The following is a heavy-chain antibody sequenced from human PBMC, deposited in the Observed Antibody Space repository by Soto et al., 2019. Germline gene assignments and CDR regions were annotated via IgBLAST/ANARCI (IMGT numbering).Heavy chain of an antibody. CDR2: IIPILGKP. J-gene: IGHJ4*02. Sequence: QVQLVQSGAEVKKPGSSVKVSCKSSGDAFKTYSVSWVRQAPGQGLEWMGGIIPILGKPMYAQKFQGRVSTTADESTRTVILEVTSLISEDPAIYYCARLWGIADHDSWGQGNLVTVSS. V-gene: IGHV1-69*12. CDR1: GDAFKTYS. D-gene: IGHD3-16*01. CDR3: ARLWGIADHDS.